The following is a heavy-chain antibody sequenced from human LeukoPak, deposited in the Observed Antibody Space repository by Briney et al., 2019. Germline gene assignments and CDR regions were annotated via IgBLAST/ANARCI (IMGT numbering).Heavy chain of an antibody. Sequence: PGGSLRLSCAASGFTVSSNYMSWVRQAPGKGLEWVSLIYSGGTTYYADSVKGRFTISRDNSKNTLYLQMSSLRAEDTAVYYCITRGVVAWGQGTLVTVSS. J-gene: IGHJ4*02. D-gene: IGHD2-15*01. V-gene: IGHV3-53*01. CDR3: ITRGVVA. CDR1: GFTVSSNY. CDR2: IYSGGTT.